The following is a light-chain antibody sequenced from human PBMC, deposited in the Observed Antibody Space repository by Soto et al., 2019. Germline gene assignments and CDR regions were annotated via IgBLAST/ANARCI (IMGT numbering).Light chain of an antibody. J-gene: IGLJ3*02. Sequence: QSVLTQPASVSGSPGQSITMSCTGTSRDIGGYNFVSWYQQYPGKAPKLMISEVSNRPSGVSDRFSGSKSGNTASLTISGLQAEDEGDYYCETWDSNTWVFGGGTKLTVL. V-gene: IGLV2-14*01. CDR3: ETWDSNTWV. CDR1: SRDIGGYNF. CDR2: EVS.